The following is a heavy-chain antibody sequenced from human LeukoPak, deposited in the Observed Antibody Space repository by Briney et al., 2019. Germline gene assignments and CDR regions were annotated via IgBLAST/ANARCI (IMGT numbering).Heavy chain of an antibody. CDR1: GYSISSGYY. CDR3: AREDYDDSGGWYFDL. V-gene: IGHV4-38-2*02. D-gene: IGHD3-3*01. CDR2: IYHSGST. J-gene: IGHJ2*01. Sequence: PSETLSLTCTVSGYSISSGYYWGWIRQPPGKGLGWIGCIYHSGSTNYNPSPKSRVTISVDKSKNQFSLKLSSVTAADTAVYYCAREDYDDSGGWYFDLWGRGTLVTVSS.